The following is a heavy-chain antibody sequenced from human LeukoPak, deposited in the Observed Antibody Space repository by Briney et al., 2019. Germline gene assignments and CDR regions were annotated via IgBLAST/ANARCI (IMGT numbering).Heavy chain of an antibody. J-gene: IGHJ4*02. CDR2: INPNSGGT. Sequence: ASVKVSCKASGYTFTGYYMHWVRQAPGQGLEWMGWINPNSGGTNYAQKFQGRVTMTRDTSISTAYMELSRLRSDDTAVYYCARDYEPIAAAGANFDYWGQGTLVTVSS. D-gene: IGHD6-13*01. CDR1: GYTFTGYY. CDR3: ARDYEPIAAAGANFDY. V-gene: IGHV1-2*02.